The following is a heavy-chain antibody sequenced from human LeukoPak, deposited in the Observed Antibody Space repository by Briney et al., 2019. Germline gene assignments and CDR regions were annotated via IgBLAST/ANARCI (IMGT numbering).Heavy chain of an antibody. CDR1: GFTFSSYA. V-gene: IGHV3-30*04. J-gene: IGHJ4*02. Sequence: PGGSLRLSCAASGFTFSSYALHWVRQAPGKGLEWGAVISYDGSNKYYADSVKGRFTISRDNSKNTLYLQMNSLRADDTPVYYCARNAGSGYLHDYWGQGTLVTVSS. CDR3: ARNAGSGYLHDY. D-gene: IGHD3-10*01. CDR2: ISYDGSNK.